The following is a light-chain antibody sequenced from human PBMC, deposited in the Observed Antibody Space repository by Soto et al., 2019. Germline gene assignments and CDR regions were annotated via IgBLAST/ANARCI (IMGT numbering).Light chain of an antibody. CDR1: QSVSSN. Sequence: EIVMTQSPATLSVSPGERATLSCRASQSVSSNLAWYQQKPGQAPRLLIYGASTRATGIPARFSGSESGTEFTLTISSLQSEDFAVYYGQQYNKWPETFGQGTKVEIK. V-gene: IGKV3-15*01. CDR2: GAS. J-gene: IGKJ1*01. CDR3: QQYNKWPET.